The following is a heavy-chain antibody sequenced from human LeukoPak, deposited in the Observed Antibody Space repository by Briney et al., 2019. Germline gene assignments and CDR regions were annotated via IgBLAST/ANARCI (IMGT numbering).Heavy chain of an antibody. D-gene: IGHD3-22*01. CDR1: GFMFGSFS. CDR2: ISSSGSVT. J-gene: IGHJ4*02. CDR3: ARGQPDSGGHYYSWYFDY. Sequence: PGGPLRLSCAASGFMFGSFSMNWVRQAPGRGLEWVSSISSSGSVTYYADSVKGRFTVSKDNARNSLHLQMNNLAVEDTATYFCARGQPDSGGHYYSWYFDYWGQGTPVTVSS. V-gene: IGHV3-21*01.